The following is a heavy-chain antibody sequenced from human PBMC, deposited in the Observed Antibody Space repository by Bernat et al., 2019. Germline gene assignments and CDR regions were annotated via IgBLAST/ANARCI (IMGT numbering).Heavy chain of an antibody. V-gene: IGHV4-39*01. CDR1: GGSISSSSYY. Sequence: QLQLQESGPGLVKPSETLSLTCTVSGGSISSSSYYWGWIRQPPGKGLEWIGSIYYSGSTYYNPSLKSRVTISVDTSKNQFSLKLSSVTAADTAVYYCARPIRQWLSLGWLDPWGQGTLVTVSS. CDR3: ARPIRQWLSLGWLDP. CDR2: IYYSGST. D-gene: IGHD6-19*01. J-gene: IGHJ5*02.